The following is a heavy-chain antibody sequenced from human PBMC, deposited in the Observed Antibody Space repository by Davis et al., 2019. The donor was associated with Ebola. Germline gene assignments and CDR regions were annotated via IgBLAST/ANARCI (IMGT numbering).Heavy chain of an antibody. CDR2: IYHSGST. J-gene: IGHJ3*02. CDR3: ARDRVSTVTYDHDAFDI. Sequence: PSETLSLTCAVSGGSISSDGYSWSWIRQPPGKGLEWIGYIYHSGSTYYNPSLKSRVTISVDTSKNQFSLKLSSVTAADTAVYYCARDRVSTVTYDHDAFDIWGQGTMVTVSS. D-gene: IGHD4-17*01. CDR1: GGSISSDGYS. V-gene: IGHV4-30-2*01.